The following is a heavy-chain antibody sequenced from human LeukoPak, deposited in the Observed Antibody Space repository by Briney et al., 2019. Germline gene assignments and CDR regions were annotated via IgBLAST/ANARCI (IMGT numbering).Heavy chain of an antibody. J-gene: IGHJ4*02. CDR1: GYTFTGYY. Sequence: ASVKVSCKASGYTFTGYYIHWVRQAPGQGLEWMGWINPNSGGTNYAQKFQGRVTMTRDTSISTAYMELSRLRSDDTAVYYCARGTYYYDSSGNYPGDYWGQGTLVTVSS. CDR2: INPNSGGT. V-gene: IGHV1-2*02. CDR3: ARGTYYYDSSGNYPGDY. D-gene: IGHD3-22*01.